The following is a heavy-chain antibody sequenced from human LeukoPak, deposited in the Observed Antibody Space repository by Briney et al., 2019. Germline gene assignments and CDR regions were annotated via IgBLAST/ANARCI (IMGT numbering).Heavy chain of an antibody. CDR3: TRGFDSDY. Sequence: GGSLRLSCAASGFTFSSYWMSWVRQAPGKGLEWVATIKRDGTEEQYVLSVKGRFAISRDNAKNSLYLQMNSLRAEDTAFYYCTRGFDSDYWGQGTLVTVSS. V-gene: IGHV3-7*01. J-gene: IGHJ4*02. CDR1: GFTFSSYW. D-gene: IGHD2-21*01. CDR2: IKRDGTEE.